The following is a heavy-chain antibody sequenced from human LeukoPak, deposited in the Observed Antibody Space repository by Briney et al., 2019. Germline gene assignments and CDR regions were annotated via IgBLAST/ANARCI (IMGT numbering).Heavy chain of an antibody. CDR3: ARTTEDCSSTSCYQSWFDP. D-gene: IGHD2-2*01. J-gene: IGHJ5*02. V-gene: IGHV4-59*01. CDR1: GGSISSYY. Sequence: SETLSLTCTVSGGSISSYYWSWIRQPPGKGLEWIGYIYYSGSTSYNPSLKSRVTISVDTSKNQISLKVRSVTAADTAVYYCARTTEDCSSTSCYQSWFDPWGQGTLVTVSS. CDR2: IYYSGST.